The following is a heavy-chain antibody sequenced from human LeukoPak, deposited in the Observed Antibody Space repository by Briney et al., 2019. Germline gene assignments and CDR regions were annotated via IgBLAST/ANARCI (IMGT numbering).Heavy chain of an antibody. J-gene: IGHJ5*02. CDR3: ARRDGSSWGGYWFDP. D-gene: IGHD6-13*01. CDR2: ISGSGGST. V-gene: IGHV3-23*01. Sequence: GGSLRLSCVASGFTFSSYAMSWVRQAPGKGLEWVSAISGSGGSTYYADSVKGRFTISRDNSKNTLYLQMNSLRAEDTAVYYCARRDGSSWGGYWFDPWGQGTLVTVSS. CDR1: GFTFSSYA.